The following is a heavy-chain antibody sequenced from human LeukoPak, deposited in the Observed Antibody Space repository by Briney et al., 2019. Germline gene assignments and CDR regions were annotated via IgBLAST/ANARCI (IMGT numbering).Heavy chain of an antibody. J-gene: IGHJ4*02. CDR2: IYSGGST. CDR1: GFTFSNYA. D-gene: IGHD3-22*01. V-gene: IGHV3-66*04. CDR3: ARLLVSFYYDSSGYYYNY. Sequence: GRSLRLSCAAPGFTFSNYAMQWVRQAPGKGLEWVSVIYSGGSTYYADSVKGRFTISRDNSKNTLYLQMNSLRAEDTAVYYCARLLVSFYYDSSGYYYNYWGQGTLVTVSS.